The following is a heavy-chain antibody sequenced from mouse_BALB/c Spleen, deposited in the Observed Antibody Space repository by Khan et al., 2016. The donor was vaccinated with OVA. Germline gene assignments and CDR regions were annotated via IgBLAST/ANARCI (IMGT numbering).Heavy chain of an antibody. CDR1: GYSITSDYA. J-gene: IGHJ2*01. Sequence: EVQLQESGPGLVKPSQSLSLTCTVTGYSITSDYAWNWIRQFPGNKLEWMGFVSYSGNTNYNPSLKSRISITPDTTNNTSFLQLNSVTIEDTAKYYCARVYGGDFDYWGQGTTLTVSS. CDR3: ARVYGGDFDY. D-gene: IGHD1-1*02. CDR2: VSYSGNT. V-gene: IGHV3-2*02.